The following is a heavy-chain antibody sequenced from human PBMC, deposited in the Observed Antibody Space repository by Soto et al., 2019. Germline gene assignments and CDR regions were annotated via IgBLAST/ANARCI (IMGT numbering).Heavy chain of an antibody. CDR1: GYSISSGYY. V-gene: IGHV4-38-2*01. Sequence: LSLTCAVSGYSISSGYYWRWIRQPPRKVLERIGSIYHSGSTYYNPSLKSRVTISVDTSKSQFSLKLSSVTAADTAVYYCARGGRFLEWFTYYYYYYGMDVWGQGTTVTVSS. CDR2: IYHSGST. J-gene: IGHJ6*02. CDR3: ARGGRFLEWFTYYYYYYGMDV. D-gene: IGHD3-3*01.